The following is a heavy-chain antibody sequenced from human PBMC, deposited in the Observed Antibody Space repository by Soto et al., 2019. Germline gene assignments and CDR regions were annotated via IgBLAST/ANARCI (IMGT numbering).Heavy chain of an antibody. Sequence: GGSLRLSRATSGFNFSTFAMSWVRQALGKGLEWVSAISGSGGTTYYADSVKGRFTISRDNSKNTLYLQMNSLRAEDTAVYYCAKEDQPPEYWGHGTLVTVSS. CDR3: AKEDQPPEY. V-gene: IGHV3-23*01. CDR1: GFNFSTFA. J-gene: IGHJ4*01. CDR2: ISGSGGTT.